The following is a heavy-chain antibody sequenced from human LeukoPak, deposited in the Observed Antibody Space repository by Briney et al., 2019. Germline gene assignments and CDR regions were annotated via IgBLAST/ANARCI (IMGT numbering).Heavy chain of an antibody. CDR2: ISAYNGDT. D-gene: IGHD1-26*01. V-gene: IGHV1-18*01. J-gene: IGHJ4*02. Sequence: GASVKVFCKASGYTFTSYGISWVRQAPGQGLEWMGWISAYNGDTNYAQKFQGRVTITADESTSTAYMELSSLRSEDTAVYYCAREESGNFDYWGQGTLVTVSS. CDR1: GYTFTSYG. CDR3: AREESGNFDY.